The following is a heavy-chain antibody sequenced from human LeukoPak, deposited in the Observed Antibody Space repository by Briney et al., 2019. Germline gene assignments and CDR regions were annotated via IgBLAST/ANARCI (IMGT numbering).Heavy chain of an antibody. Sequence: MSSETLSLTCTVSGGSTSSYYWSWIRQPPGKGLEWIGYIYYSGSTNYNPSLKSRVTISVDTSKNQFSLKLSSVTAADTAVYYCARSNQLLWFGEFNYYYMDVWGKGTTVTVSS. CDR2: IYYSGST. CDR1: GGSTSSYY. CDR3: ARSNQLLWFGEFNYYYMDV. V-gene: IGHV4-59*08. D-gene: IGHD3-10*01. J-gene: IGHJ6*03.